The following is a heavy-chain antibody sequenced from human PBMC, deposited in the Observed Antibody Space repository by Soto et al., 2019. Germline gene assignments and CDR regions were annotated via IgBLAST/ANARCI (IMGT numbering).Heavy chain of an antibody. V-gene: IGHV3-33*01. Sequence: QVQLVESGGGVVQPGRSLRLSCAASGFTFSSYGMHWVRQAPGKGLEWVAVIWYDGSNKYYADSVKGRFTISRDNSKNSLCLQMTSLRAEDTAVYYCARDYTHTYYYGSGSYFDYWGQGTLVTVSS. D-gene: IGHD3-10*01. CDR1: GFTFSSYG. CDR3: ARDYTHTYYYGSGSYFDY. CDR2: IWYDGSNK. J-gene: IGHJ4*02.